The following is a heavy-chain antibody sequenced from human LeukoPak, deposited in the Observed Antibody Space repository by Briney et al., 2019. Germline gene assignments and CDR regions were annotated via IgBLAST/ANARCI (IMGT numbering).Heavy chain of an antibody. CDR2: IIPIFGTA. CDR3: ARDREGGDYYDRSGYSNWFDP. D-gene: IGHD3-22*01. CDR1: GYSFSNYG. V-gene: IGHV1-69*13. Sequence: SVKVSCKASGYSFSNYGISWVRQAPGQGLEWMGGIIPIFGTANYAQKFQGRVTITADESTSTAYMELSSLRSEDTAVYYCARDREGGDYYDRSGYSNWFDPWGQGTLVTVSS. J-gene: IGHJ5*02.